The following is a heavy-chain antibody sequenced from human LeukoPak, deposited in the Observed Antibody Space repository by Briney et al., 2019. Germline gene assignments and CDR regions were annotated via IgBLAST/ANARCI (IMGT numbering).Heavy chain of an antibody. Sequence: PSETLSLTCTVSGGSISTSNYYWGWIRQPPGKGLEWIGEINHSGSTNYNPSLKSRVTISVDTSKNQFSLKLSSVTAADTAVYYCARGRVVRRRYSYGYYNYYYYYMDVWGKGTTVTVSS. J-gene: IGHJ6*03. CDR2: INHSGST. D-gene: IGHD5-18*01. CDR3: ARGRVVRRRYSYGYYNYYYYYMDV. CDR1: GGSISTSNYY. V-gene: IGHV4-39*07.